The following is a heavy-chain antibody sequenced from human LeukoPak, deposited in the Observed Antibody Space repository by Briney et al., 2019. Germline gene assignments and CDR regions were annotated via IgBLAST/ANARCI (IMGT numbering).Heavy chain of an antibody. J-gene: IGHJ4*02. D-gene: IGHD5-12*01. CDR1: GGSFSTYY. CDR3: ARIHIVATVDY. CDR2: IYYTGSS. V-gene: IGHV4-59*01. Sequence: PSETLSLTCSISGGSFSTYYWSWIRHPPGKGLEWIGYIYYTGSSDYNTSLKSRVTMSVDTSKNQFYLKLSSVTAADTAVYYCARIHIVATVDYWGQGTLVTVSS.